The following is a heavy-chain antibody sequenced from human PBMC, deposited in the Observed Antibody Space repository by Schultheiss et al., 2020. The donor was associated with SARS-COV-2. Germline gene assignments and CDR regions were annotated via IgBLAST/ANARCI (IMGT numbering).Heavy chain of an antibody. CDR2: INHSGST. Sequence: SETLSLTCTVSGGSISSYYWSWIRQPPGKGLEWIGEINHSGSTNYNPSLKSRVTISVDTSKNQFSLKLSSVTAADTAVYYCAIAVAGLYYFDYWGQGTLVTVSS. CDR1: GGSISSYY. J-gene: IGHJ4*02. D-gene: IGHD6-19*01. CDR3: AIAVAGLYYFDY. V-gene: IGHV4-34*01.